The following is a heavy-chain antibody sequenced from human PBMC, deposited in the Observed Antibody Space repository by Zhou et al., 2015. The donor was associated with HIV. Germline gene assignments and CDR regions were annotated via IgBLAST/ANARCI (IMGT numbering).Heavy chain of an antibody. Sequence: QVQLVESGGGLVKPGGSLRLSCVVSGFTFSDYYMTWIRQAPGKGLEWVSYLSSSGSSIYYADSVKGRFTISRDNAKNSLYLQMNSLRAEDTAVYYCAKARLTMMPGVQSAFDTWGQGTMVTVSS. CDR2: LSSSGSSI. D-gene: IGHD3-10*01. J-gene: IGHJ3*02. V-gene: IGHV3-11*04. CDR3: AKARLTMMPGVQSAFDT. CDR1: GFTFSDYY.